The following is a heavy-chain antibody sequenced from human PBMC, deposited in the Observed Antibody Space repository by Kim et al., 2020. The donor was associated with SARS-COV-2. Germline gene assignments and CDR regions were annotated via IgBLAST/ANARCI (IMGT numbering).Heavy chain of an antibody. CDR3: AKDTGSSWYYYYGMDV. CDR1: GFTFSSYA. V-gene: IGHV3-23*01. D-gene: IGHD6-13*01. Sequence: GGSLRLSCAASGFTFSSYAMSWVRQAPGKGLEWVSAISGNGGSTYYADSVKGRFTISRDNSKNTLYLQMNSLRAEDTAVYYCAKDTGSSWYYYYGMDVWGEVATVTVSS. CDR2: ISGNGGST. J-gene: IGHJ6*04.